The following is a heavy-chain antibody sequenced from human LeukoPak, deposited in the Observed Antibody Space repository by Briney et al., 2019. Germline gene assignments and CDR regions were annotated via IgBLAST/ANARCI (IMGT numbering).Heavy chain of an antibody. CDR3: ARVASSSSWSYYLDY. V-gene: IGHV3-48*03. CDR2: ISSSGSTI. CDR1: GFTFSSYE. J-gene: IGHJ4*02. Sequence: PGGSLRLSCAASGFTFSSYEMNWVRQAPGKGLEWVSYISSSGSTIYYADSVKGRFTISRDNAKNSLYLQMNSLRAEDTAVYYCARVASSSSWSYYLDYWGQGTLVTVSS. D-gene: IGHD6-13*01.